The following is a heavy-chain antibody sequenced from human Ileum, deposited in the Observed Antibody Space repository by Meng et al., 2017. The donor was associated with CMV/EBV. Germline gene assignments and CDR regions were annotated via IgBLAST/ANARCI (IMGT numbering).Heavy chain of an antibody. CDR3: ARDIAAAGYYYYGMDV. D-gene: IGHD6-13*01. V-gene: IGHV4-38-2*02. J-gene: IGHJ6*02. Sequence: SDTLSLTCTVSGYSISSGYYWGWIRQPPGKGPEWIGSIYHSGSTYYNPSLKSRVTISVDTSKNQFSLKLSSVTAADTAVYYCARDIAAAGYYYYGMDVWGQGTTVTVSS. CDR2: IYHSGST. CDR1: GYSISSGYY.